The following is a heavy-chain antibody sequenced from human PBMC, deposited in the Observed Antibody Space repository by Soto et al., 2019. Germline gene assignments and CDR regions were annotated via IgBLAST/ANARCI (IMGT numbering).Heavy chain of an antibody. CDR2: IATSGNT. Sequence: DVQLVESGGGLVQPGGSLRLSCEASGFTFSGYDMHWVRQAAGERLEWVSAIATSGNTYYAGSVKGRFTISRENAKNSLYLQINNVRAGDTAVYYCAREYVDWGYWYFELWGRGTLVTVSS. J-gene: IGHJ2*01. CDR1: GFTFSGYD. D-gene: IGHD3-9*01. CDR3: AREYVDWGYWYFEL. V-gene: IGHV3-13*01.